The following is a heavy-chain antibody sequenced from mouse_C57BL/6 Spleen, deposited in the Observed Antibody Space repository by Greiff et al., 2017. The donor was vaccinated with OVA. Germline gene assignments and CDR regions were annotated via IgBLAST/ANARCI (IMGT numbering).Heavy chain of an antibody. CDR1: GYSFTGYY. D-gene: IGHD1-1*01. CDR2: INPSTGGT. V-gene: IGHV1-42*01. J-gene: IGHJ4*01. Sequence: EVQLQQSGPELVKPGASVKISCKASGYSFTGYYMNWVKQSPEKSLEWIGEINPSTGGTTYNQKFKAKATLTVDNSSSTAYMQLKSLTSEDSAVYYCAKAVYYGSSYGAMDYWGQGTSVTVSS. CDR3: AKAVYYGSSYGAMDY.